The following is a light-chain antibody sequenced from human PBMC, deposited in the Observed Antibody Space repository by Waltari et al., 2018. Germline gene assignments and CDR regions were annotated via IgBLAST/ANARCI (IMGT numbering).Light chain of an antibody. V-gene: IGKV3-11*01. J-gene: IGKJ1*01. CDR1: QTVTSY. CDR2: NAA. Sequence: EIVLTQFPATLSLSPGERATLSCRASQTVTSYLAWYQQKPGQAPRLLIYNAANRANGIPARFSGSGSGTDFTLTISSLEPEDFAVYYCQQRSDWQFGQGTKVEIK. CDR3: QQRSDWQ.